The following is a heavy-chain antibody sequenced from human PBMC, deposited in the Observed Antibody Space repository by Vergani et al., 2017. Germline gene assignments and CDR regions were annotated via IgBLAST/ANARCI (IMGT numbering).Heavy chain of an antibody. D-gene: IGHD3-3*01. CDR2: IYYSGST. CDR3: ARAWSDFWYMDV. J-gene: IGHJ6*03. CDR1: GGSISSSSYY. V-gene: IGHV4-39*07. Sequence: QLQLQESGPGLVKPSETLSLTCTVSGGSISSSSYYWGWIRQPPGKGLEWIGYIYYSGSTYYNPSLKSRVTISVDTSKNQFSLKLSSVTAADTAVYYCARAWSDFWYMDVWGKGTTVTVSS.